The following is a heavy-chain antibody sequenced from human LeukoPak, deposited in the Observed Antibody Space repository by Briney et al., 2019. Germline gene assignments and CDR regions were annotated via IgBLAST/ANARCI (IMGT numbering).Heavy chain of an antibody. J-gene: IGHJ5*02. D-gene: IGHD6-25*01. CDR1: GFTFSTYW. CDR3: AKDRASSGPGVRFDP. Sequence: PGGSLRLSCAASGFTFSTYWMNWVRQAPGKGLVWVSRITSDGSTTKYADSVKGRFTISRDNAKNTLYLQMNSLRAEDTAVYYCAKDRASSGPGVRFDPWGQGTLVTVSS. V-gene: IGHV3-74*03. CDR2: ITSDGSTT.